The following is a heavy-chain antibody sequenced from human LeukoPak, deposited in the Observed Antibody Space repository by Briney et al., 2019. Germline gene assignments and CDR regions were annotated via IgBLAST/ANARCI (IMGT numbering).Heavy chain of an antibody. D-gene: IGHD6-19*01. CDR2: IYYSGSI. J-gene: IGHJ4*02. V-gene: IGHV4-39*01. CDR3: ARQGEQWLDYFDY. CDR1: GGSISSSSYY. Sequence: PSETLSLTCTVSGGSISSSSYYWGWIRQPPGKGLEWIGSIYYSGSIYYNPSLKSRVTISVDTSKNQFSLKLSSVTAADTAVYYCARQGEQWLDYFDYWGQGTLVTVSS.